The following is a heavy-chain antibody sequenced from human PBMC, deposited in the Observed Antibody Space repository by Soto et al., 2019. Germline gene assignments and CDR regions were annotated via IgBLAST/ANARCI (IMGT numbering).Heavy chain of an antibody. Sequence: SETLSLTCTVSGGSISSYYWRWIRQPPGKGLEWIGYIYYSGSTNYNPSLKSRVTISVDTSTNQFALKLSSVTAADTAVYDCAIVGTNIGAYYYYYYMDVWGKGTTVTVSS. CDR3: AIVGTNIGAYYYYYYMDV. CDR1: GGSISSYY. J-gene: IGHJ6*03. CDR2: IYYSGST. V-gene: IGHV4-59*01. D-gene: IGHD2-8*01.